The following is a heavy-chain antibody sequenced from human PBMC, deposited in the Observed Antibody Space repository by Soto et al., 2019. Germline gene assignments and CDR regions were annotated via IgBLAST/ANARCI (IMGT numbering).Heavy chain of an antibody. CDR2: INAGNGNT. Sequence: AASVKVSCKASGYTFTSYAMHWVRQAPGQRLEWMGWINAGNGNTKYSQKFQGRVTITRDTSASTAYMELSSLRSEDTAVYYCARDAGYCSGGSCYGDNWFDPWGQGTLVTVSS. D-gene: IGHD2-15*01. CDR3: ARDAGYCSGGSCYGDNWFDP. V-gene: IGHV1-3*01. CDR1: GYTFTSYA. J-gene: IGHJ5*02.